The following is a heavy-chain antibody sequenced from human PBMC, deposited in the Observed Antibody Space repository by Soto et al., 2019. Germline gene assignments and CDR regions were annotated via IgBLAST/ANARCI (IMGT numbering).Heavy chain of an antibody. Sequence: QVQLVQSGAEVKKPGSSVKVSCKASGGTFSSYAISWVRQAPGQGLEWMGGIIPIFGTANYAQKLQGRVTITADESTSPAYMELRSPRSEDTAVYYWAREVVVAATGWFAPWGQGTLVTVSS. J-gene: IGHJ5*02. D-gene: IGHD2-15*01. CDR2: IIPIFGTA. CDR3: AREVVVAATGWFAP. V-gene: IGHV1-69*12. CDR1: GGTFSSYA.